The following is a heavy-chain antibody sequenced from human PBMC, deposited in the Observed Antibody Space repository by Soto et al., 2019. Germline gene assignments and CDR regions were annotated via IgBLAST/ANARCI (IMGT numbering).Heavy chain of an antibody. J-gene: IGHJ4*02. CDR3: AKERGDGYDSSFYGFDY. V-gene: IGHV3-30*18. D-gene: IGHD3-22*01. CDR2: ISYDGSNK. CDR1: GFSFSTYG. Sequence: QVQLVESGGGVVQPGRSLRLSCAASGFSFSTYGMYWVRQAPGKGLEWVAFISYDGSNKYYADSVKGRFTISRDNSQNTLYLQMNSLRAEDTAVYFCAKERGDGYDSSFYGFDYWGQGTLVTVSS.